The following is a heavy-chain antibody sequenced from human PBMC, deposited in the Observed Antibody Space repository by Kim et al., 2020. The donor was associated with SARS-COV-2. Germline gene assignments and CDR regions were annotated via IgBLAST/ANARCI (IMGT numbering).Heavy chain of an antibody. CDR3: ATGGARHGYYAD. V-gene: IGHV3-7*01. J-gene: IGHJ4*02. Sequence: GGSLRLSCAVFGFTFSWSTMSWVRQAPGKGLEWVAKMKEDGTEIYYVDSVKGRFTISRNNAKSTLYLQMNSLRVEDTAVYYCATGGARHGYYADWGQGTLVTVSS. D-gene: IGHD3-3*01. CDR1: GFTFSWST. CDR2: MKEDGTEI.